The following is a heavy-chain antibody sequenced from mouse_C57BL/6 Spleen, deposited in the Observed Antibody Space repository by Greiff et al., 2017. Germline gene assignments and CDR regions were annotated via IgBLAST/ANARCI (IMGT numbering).Heavy chain of an antibody. Sequence: EVKLVESGGGLVQPGGSLSLSCAASGFTFTDYYMSWVRQPPGKALEWLGFIRNKANGYTTEYSASVKGRFTISRDNSQSILYLQMNALRDGDSATYYCARCDYGYGRRGAMDYWGQGTSVTVSS. CDR2: IRNKANGYTT. J-gene: IGHJ4*01. V-gene: IGHV7-3*01. CDR1: GFTFTDYY. D-gene: IGHD2-2*01. CDR3: ARCDYGYGRRGAMDY.